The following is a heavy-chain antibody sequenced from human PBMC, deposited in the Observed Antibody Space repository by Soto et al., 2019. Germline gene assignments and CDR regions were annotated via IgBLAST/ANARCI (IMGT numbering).Heavy chain of an antibody. Sequence: QVHLVQSGAEVKKPGASVKVSCKASGYTFTNSAMHWVRQAPGQRLEWMGWINAGNGNTEYSQKFQGRVTITRDTSASTAYMELSSLRSEDTAVYYCASRLDYISGLHYWGQGTPVTVS. CDR2: INAGNGNT. CDR1: GYTFTNSA. D-gene: IGHD6-19*01. J-gene: IGHJ4*02. V-gene: IGHV1-3*01. CDR3: ASRLDYISGLHY.